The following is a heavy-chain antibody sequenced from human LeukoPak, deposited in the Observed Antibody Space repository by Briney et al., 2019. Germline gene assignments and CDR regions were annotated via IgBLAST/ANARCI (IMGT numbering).Heavy chain of an antibody. CDR2: IYSTGIT. CDR3: ARDLVCSGANCFSAWFDP. J-gene: IGHJ5*02. D-gene: IGHD2-15*01. Sequence: SETLSLTCTVSGGSINSYYWSWIRQSAGKGLEWIGRIYSTGITDYNPSLKSRVSMSIDMSKNQFSLKLYSVTAADTAVYFCARDLVCSGANCFSAWFDPWGQGTLVTVSS. V-gene: IGHV4-4*07. CDR1: GGSINSYY.